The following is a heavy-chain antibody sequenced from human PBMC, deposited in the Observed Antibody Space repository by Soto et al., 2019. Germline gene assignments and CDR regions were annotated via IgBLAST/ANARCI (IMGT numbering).Heavy chain of an antibody. Sequence: PSETLSLTCTVSGGCISSGDYYWSWIRQPPGKGLEWIGDIYYSGSTYYNPSLKRRVTISVDTSKNQFSLKLSSVTAADTAVYYCPPSSGVGGSGSYDYWRQGTLLTVSS. J-gene: IGHJ4*02. CDR3: PPSSGVGGSGSYDY. V-gene: IGHV4-30-4*01. D-gene: IGHD3-10*01. CDR2: IYYSGST. CDR1: GGCISSGDYY.